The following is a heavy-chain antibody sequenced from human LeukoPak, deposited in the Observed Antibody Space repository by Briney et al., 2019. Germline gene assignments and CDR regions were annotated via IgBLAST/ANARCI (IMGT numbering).Heavy chain of an antibody. CDR2: INHSGST. Sequence: SETLSLTCAVYGGSFSGYYWSWIRQPPGKGLEWIGEINHSGSTNYNPSLKSRVTISVDTSKNQFSLKLSSVTAADTAVYYCASLLPPRLADYYMDVWGKGTTVTVSS. CDR3: ASLLPPRLADYYMDV. J-gene: IGHJ6*03. D-gene: IGHD2-21*01. V-gene: IGHV4-34*01. CDR1: GGSFSGYY.